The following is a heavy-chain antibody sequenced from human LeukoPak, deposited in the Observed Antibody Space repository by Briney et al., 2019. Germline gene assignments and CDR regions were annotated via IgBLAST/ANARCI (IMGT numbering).Heavy chain of an antibody. CDR3: AAAGANISAFDI. Sequence: GTSVKVSCKASGFTFTSSAVQWVRQARGQRLEWIGWIVVGSGNTNYAQKFQERVTITRDMSTSTAYMELSSLRSEDTAVYYCAAAGANISAFDIWGQGTMVTVSS. J-gene: IGHJ3*02. V-gene: IGHV1-58*01. CDR1: GFTFTSSA. D-gene: IGHD1-26*01. CDR2: IVVGSGNT.